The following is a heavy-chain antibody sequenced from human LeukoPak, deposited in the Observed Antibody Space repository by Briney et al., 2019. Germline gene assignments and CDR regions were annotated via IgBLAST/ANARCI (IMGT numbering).Heavy chain of an antibody. CDR2: IVGNGVDT. D-gene: IGHD6-13*01. CDR1: GFIFSNYA. Sequence: GGSLRLSCAASGFIFSNYAINWVRHTPGKGLEWVSSIVGNGVDTYYKDSVRGRFTISRDNSKNTLYLQMNSLRAEDTAVYYCARHRYPGIAAAGDYWGQGTLVTVSS. CDR3: ARHRYPGIAAAGDY. J-gene: IGHJ4*02. V-gene: IGHV3-23*01.